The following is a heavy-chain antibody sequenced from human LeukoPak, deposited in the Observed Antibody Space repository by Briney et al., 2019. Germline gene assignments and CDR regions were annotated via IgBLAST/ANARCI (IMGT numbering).Heavy chain of an antibody. J-gene: IGHJ6*03. Sequence: GGSLRLSCAASGFTFSSYAMSWVRQAPGKGLEWVSAISGSGGSTYYADSVKGRFTISRDNAKNSLYLQMNSLRAEDTAVYYCARSASSSFGYYYYMDVWGKGTTVTVSS. V-gene: IGHV3-23*01. CDR2: ISGSGGST. CDR3: ARSASSSFGYYYYMDV. CDR1: GFTFSSYA. D-gene: IGHD6-13*01.